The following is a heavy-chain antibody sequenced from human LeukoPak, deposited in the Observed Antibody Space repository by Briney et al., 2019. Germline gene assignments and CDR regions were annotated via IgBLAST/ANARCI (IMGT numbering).Heavy chain of an antibody. CDR1: GFTFDDYG. D-gene: IGHD5-24*01. CDR3: ARAGWLQFRYYYMDV. J-gene: IGHJ6*03. V-gene: IGHV3-20*04. Sequence: GGSLRLFCAASGFTFDDYGMSWVRQAPGKGLEWVSGINWNGGSTGYADSVKGRFTISRDNAKNSLYLQMNSLRAEDTALYYCARAGWLQFRYYYMDVWGKGTTVTVSS. CDR2: INWNGGST.